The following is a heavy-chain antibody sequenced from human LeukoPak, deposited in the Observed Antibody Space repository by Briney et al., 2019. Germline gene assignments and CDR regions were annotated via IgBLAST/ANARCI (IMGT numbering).Heavy chain of an antibody. D-gene: IGHD5-12*01. Sequence: SETLSLTCTVSGGSISSYYWSWIRQPPGKGLEWIGYIYYSGSTNYNPSLKSRVTISVDTSKNQFSLKLSSVTAADTAVYYCARNLVANAFDPRGQGTLVTVSS. V-gene: IGHV4-59*08. CDR3: ARNLVANAFDP. CDR1: GGSISSYY. J-gene: IGHJ5*02. CDR2: IYYSGST.